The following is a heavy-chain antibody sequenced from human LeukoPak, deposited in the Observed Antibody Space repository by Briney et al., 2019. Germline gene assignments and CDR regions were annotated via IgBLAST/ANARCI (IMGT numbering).Heavy chain of an antibody. CDR1: GGTFSSYA. J-gene: IGHJ3*02. CDR2: IIPIFGTA. V-gene: IGHV1-69*05. CDR3: ARARAGVAFDI. Sequence: ASVKVSCKASGGTFSSYAISRVRQAPGQGLEWMGRIIPIFGTANYAQKFQGRVTITTDESTSTAYMELSSLRSEDTAVYYCARARAGVAFDIWGQGTMVTVSS.